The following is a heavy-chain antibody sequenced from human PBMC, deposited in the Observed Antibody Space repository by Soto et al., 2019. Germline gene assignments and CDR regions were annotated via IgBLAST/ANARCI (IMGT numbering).Heavy chain of an antibody. D-gene: IGHD1-26*01. CDR1: GFTFSSYW. Sequence: PGGSLRLSCAASGFTFSSYWIHWVRQAPGKGLVWVSRINSDGSSTSYADSVKGRFTISRDNAKNTLYLQMNSLRAEDTAVYYCARDRGAGKDFDYWGQGTLVTVSS. V-gene: IGHV3-74*01. CDR2: INSDGSST. CDR3: ARDRGAGKDFDY. J-gene: IGHJ4*02.